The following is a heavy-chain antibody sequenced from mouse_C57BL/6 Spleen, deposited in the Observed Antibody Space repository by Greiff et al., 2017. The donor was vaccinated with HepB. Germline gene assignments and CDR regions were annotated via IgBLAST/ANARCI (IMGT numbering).Heavy chain of an antibody. CDR2: ISDGGSYT. CDR1: GFTFSSYA. D-gene: IGHD2-4*01. J-gene: IGHJ2*01. V-gene: IGHV5-4*01. Sequence: EVQVVESGGGLVKPGGSLKLSCAASGFTFSSYAMSWVRQTPEKRLEWVATISDGGSYTYYPDNVKGRFTISRDNAKNNLYLQMSHLKSEDTAMYYCARDPYYDYDESYFDYWGQGTTLTVSS. CDR3: ARDPYYDYDESYFDY.